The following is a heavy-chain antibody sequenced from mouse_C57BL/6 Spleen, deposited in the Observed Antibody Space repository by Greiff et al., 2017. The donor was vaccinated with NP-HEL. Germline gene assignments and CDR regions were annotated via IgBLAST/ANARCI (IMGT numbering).Heavy chain of an antibody. J-gene: IGHJ4*01. CDR3: AIYYGNYAYAMDY. D-gene: IGHD2-1*01. CDR2: IHPSDSDT. CDR1: GYTFTSYW. V-gene: IGHV1-74*01. Sequence: QVQLQQPGAELVKPGASVKVSCKASGYTFTSYWMHWVKQRPGQGLEWIGRIHPSDSDTNYNQKFKGKATLTVDKSYSTAYMQLSSLTSEDSAVYYCAIYYGNYAYAMDYWGQGTSVTVSS.